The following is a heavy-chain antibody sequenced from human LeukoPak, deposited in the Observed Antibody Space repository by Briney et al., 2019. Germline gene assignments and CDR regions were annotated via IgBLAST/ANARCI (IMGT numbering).Heavy chain of an antibody. J-gene: IGHJ5*02. CDR1: GGSISSSSYY. D-gene: IGHD2-15*01. CDR3: ARDPVATNWFDP. CDR2: IYYSGST. Sequence: PSETLSLTCTVSGGSISSSSYYWGWIRQPPGKGLEWIGSIYYSGSTYYNPSLKSRVTISVDTSKNQFSPKLSSVTAADTAVYYCARDPVATNWFDPWGQGTLVTVSS. V-gene: IGHV4-39*07.